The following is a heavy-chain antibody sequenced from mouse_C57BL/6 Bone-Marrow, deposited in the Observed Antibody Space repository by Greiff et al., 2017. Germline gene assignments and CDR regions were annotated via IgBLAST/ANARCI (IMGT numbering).Heavy chain of an antibody. J-gene: IGHJ2*01. CDR2: IYPRTGNS. CDR3: ARGEVARVLDY. CDR1: GYTFTSYG. Sequence: VQLQQSGAELARPGASVKLSCKASGYTFTSYGISWVKQRTGQGLEWIGEIYPRTGNSYYNEKFKGKATLTADKSSSTAYMEVRSLTSEGSAVYFFARGEVARVLDYWGQGTTLTVSS. V-gene: IGHV1-81*01. D-gene: IGHD1-1*02.